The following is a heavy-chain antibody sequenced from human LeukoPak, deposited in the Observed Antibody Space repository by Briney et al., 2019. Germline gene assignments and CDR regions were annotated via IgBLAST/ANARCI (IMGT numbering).Heavy chain of an antibody. V-gene: IGHV3-21*01. CDR2: ISSSSSYI. CDR3: ARAPRYYFDY. J-gene: IGHJ4*02. Sequence: GGSLRLSCAASGFTFSSYSMNWVRQAPGKGLEWVSSISSSSSYICYADSVKGRLTISRDNAKNSLYLQMNSLRAEDTAVYYCARAPRYYFDYWGQGTLVTVSS. CDR1: GFTFSSYS.